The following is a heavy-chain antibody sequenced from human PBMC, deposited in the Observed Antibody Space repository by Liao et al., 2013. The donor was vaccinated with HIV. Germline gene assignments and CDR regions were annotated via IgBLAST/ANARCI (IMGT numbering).Heavy chain of an antibody. V-gene: IGHV4-34*01. CDR3: ARENVSGERRRFDY. J-gene: IGHJ4*02. CDR2: IDHSGKT. CDR1: GESFSGHF. Sequence: QVQLHQWGAGLLKPSATLSLTCVVSGESFSGHFWTWIRQPPGKGLEWIGDIDHSGKTNLNPSIKSRVTLSRDMSQRQFSLNLTSVTAADTAVYYCARENVSGERRRFDYWGQGSLVTVSS. D-gene: IGHD3-10*01.